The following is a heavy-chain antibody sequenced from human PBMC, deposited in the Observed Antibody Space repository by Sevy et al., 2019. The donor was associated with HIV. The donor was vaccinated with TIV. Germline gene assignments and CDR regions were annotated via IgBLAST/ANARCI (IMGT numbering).Heavy chain of an antibody. Sequence: SETLSLTCTVSGGSISSYFWNWIRQPPGKGLEWIGYIYSSGSTDYNPSLKGRVTISVDTSKNLFSLKLTSVTAADTAVYYCARTNRGVRDFSYYYYGMDVWGQGTTVTVSS. CDR3: ARTNRGVRDFSYYYYGMDV. CDR2: IYSSGST. CDR1: GGSISSYF. V-gene: IGHV4-59*12. D-gene: IGHD3-10*01. J-gene: IGHJ6*02.